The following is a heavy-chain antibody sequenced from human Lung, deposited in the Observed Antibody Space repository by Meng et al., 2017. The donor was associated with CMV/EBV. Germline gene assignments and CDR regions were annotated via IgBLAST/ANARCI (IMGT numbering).Heavy chain of an antibody. D-gene: IGHD2-2*02. CDR1: GYTFTGYY. CDR3: ARGYCSSTSCYTWMDY. V-gene: IGHV1-2*02. Sequence: ASXXVFXKASGYTFTGYYMHWVRQAPGQGLEWMGWINPNSGGTNYAQKFQGRVTMTRDTSISTAYMELSRLRSDDTAVYYCARGYCSSTSCYTWMDYWGQGXLVTVSS. CDR2: INPNSGGT. J-gene: IGHJ4*02.